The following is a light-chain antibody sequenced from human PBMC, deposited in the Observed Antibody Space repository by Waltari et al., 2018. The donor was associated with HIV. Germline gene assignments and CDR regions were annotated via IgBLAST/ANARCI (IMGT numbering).Light chain of an antibody. CDR1: QSVLYSSNNNNY. CDR2: WAS. Sequence: DIVMTQSPDSLAVSLGERAPFNCKSSQSVLYSSNNNNYLAWYQQKPGQPPKLLFYWASARESGVPDRFSGSGSETDFTLTISGLQAEDVAVYYCQQYYSVPWTFGQGTKVEIK. CDR3: QQYYSVPWT. V-gene: IGKV4-1*01. J-gene: IGKJ1*01.